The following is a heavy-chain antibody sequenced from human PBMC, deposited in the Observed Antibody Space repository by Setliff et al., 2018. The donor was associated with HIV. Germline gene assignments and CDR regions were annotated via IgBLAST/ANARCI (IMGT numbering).Heavy chain of an antibody. CDR2: SSYSGTT. Sequence: KPSETLSLTCTVSGGSISDNFHYWGWIRQPPGKGLEWIGSSSYSGTTNYNPSLKSRLTISVDTSKNQFSLKLSSVTAADTAVYYCVRLGGAALIKSWGQGTLVTVSS. CDR3: VRLGGAALIKS. V-gene: IGHV4-39*01. D-gene: IGHD3-16*01. CDR1: GGSISDNFHY. J-gene: IGHJ5*02.